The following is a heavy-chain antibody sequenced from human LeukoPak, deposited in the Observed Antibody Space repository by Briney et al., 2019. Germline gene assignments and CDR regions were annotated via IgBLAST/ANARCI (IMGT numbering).Heavy chain of an antibody. CDR3: AGDRDSTN. D-gene: IGHD2-2*01. V-gene: IGHV1-18*01. Sequence: GASVKVSCKASGYTFTSYGISWVRQAAGQGLKWMGWISAYNGNTNYAQKLQGRVTITADTSTSTAYMELSSLRSDDTAVYYCAGDRDSTNWGQGTLVTVSS. J-gene: IGHJ4*02. CDR1: GYTFTSYG. CDR2: ISAYNGNT.